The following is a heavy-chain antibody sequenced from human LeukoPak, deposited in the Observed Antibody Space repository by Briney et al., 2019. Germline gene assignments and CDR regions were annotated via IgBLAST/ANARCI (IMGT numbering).Heavy chain of an antibody. V-gene: IGHV3-53*01. CDR1: GLTVSSNY. D-gene: IGHD7-27*01. CDR2: IYSGGDI. Sequence: PGGSLRLSCAASGLTVSSNYMSWVRQAPEKGLEWVSVIYSGGDIYYAHSVKGRFTISRDSSKNTLYLQMNSLRVEDTAVYYCARAAGDRIGYFDLWGRGTLVTVSS. J-gene: IGHJ2*01. CDR3: ARAAGDRIGYFDL.